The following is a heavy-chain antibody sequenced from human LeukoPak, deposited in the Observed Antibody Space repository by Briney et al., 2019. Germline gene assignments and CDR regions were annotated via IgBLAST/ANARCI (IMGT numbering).Heavy chain of an antibody. Sequence: PGGSLRLSCAASGFTFSSYGMHWVRQAPGKGLEWVAVMWYDGSNKYYADSVKGRFTISRDNSKNTLYLQMNSLRAEDTAVYYCAKEEGDAFDIWGQGTMVTVSS. J-gene: IGHJ3*02. V-gene: IGHV3-33*06. CDR3: AKEEGDAFDI. CDR2: MWYDGSNK. CDR1: GFTFSSYG.